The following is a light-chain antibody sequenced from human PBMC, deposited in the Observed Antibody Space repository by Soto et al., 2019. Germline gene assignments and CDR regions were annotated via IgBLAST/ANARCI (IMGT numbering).Light chain of an antibody. J-gene: IGKJ2*01. V-gene: IGKV1-8*01. CDR1: QGISSY. CDR2: AAC. Sequence: AIRMTQSPSSLSASTGDRVTITCRASQGISSYLAWYQQKPGKAPKLLIYAACTLQSGVPSRFSGSGSGTDFTLTISFLQSEDFATYYCQQYYSYPYTFGQGTKLEIK. CDR3: QQYYSYPYT.